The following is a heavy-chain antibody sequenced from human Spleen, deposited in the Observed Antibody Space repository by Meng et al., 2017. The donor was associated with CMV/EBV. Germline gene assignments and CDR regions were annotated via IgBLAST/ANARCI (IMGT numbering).Heavy chain of an antibody. J-gene: IGHJ4*02. D-gene: IGHD4-17*01. CDR1: GFTFSDYY. CDR3: ARNDPGDYDFDY. CDR2: ISSSGDTI. Sequence: CAAYGFTFSDYYMSWIRQAPGKGLEWLSYISSSGDTINHADSVKGRFTISRDNAKNSLYLQMNSLRAEDTAVYYCARNDPGDYDFDYWGQGTLVTVSS. V-gene: IGHV3-11*04.